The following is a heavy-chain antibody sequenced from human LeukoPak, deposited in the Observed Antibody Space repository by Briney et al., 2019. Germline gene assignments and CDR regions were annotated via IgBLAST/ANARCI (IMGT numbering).Heavy chain of an antibody. Sequence: SETLSLTCTVSGGSISSYYWSWIRQPPGKGLEWIGYIYYSGSTNYNPSLKSRVTISVDSSKNQFSLKLSSVTAADTAVYYCARRAGYSSGRYNDYWGQGTLVTVSS. D-gene: IGHD6-19*01. CDR1: GGSISSYY. J-gene: IGHJ4*02. CDR3: ARRAGYSSGRYNDY. V-gene: IGHV4-59*01. CDR2: IYYSGST.